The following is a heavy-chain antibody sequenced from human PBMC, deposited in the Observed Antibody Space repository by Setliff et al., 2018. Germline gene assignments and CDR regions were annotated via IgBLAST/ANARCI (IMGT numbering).Heavy chain of an antibody. D-gene: IGHD5-18*01. CDR3: ARDMGYRDH. V-gene: IGHV4-61*02. CDR1: GISIRTSSDY. Sequence: PSETLSLTCDVSGISIRTSSDYWTWIRQPAGKGLEWIGRIHFSGTTNYKPSLRSRATISLDMSKNQLSLRLTSVTAADTAIYYCARDMGYRDHWGQGALVTAPQ. CDR2: IHFSGTT. J-gene: IGHJ4*02.